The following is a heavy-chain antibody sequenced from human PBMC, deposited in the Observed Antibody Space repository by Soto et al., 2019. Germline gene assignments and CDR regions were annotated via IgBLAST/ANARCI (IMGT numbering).Heavy chain of an antibody. CDR1: GFSFSSFP. J-gene: IGHJ4*02. D-gene: IGHD4-17*01. V-gene: IGHV3-48*02. CDR3: ARDGSCGNYGVTSTCYSDY. CDR2: ISSLGSTI. Sequence: EVQLVESGGGLLRPGESLRLSCAASGFSFSSFPMNWVRQAPGRGLEWVSYISSLGSTINYAYSVRGRSSISRDNGKNTLYLQMNSLRDEDTAVYFCARDGSCGNYGVTSTCYSDYWGQGTLVTVSS.